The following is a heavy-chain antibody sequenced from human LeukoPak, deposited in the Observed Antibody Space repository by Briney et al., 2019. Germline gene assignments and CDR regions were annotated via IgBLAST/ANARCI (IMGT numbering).Heavy chain of an antibody. Sequence: SETLSLTCTVYGGSISISTYSWRWIRQPPGKGLEWIGTIYYSGSTYYNPSLKSQVIISVDTSKSQFSLKLSSLTAADTAMYYCARLGEEESYWGQGTLVTVSS. CDR2: IYYSGST. D-gene: IGHD2-21*01. V-gene: IGHV4-39*01. J-gene: IGHJ4*02. CDR3: ARLGEEESY. CDR1: GGSISISTYS.